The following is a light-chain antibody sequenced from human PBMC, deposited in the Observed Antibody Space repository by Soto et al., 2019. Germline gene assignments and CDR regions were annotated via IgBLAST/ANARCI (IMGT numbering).Light chain of an antibody. CDR3: CSFADFTYV. V-gene: IGLV2-23*02. J-gene: IGLJ1*01. CDR2: EVT. Sequence: QSVLTQPASVSGSAGQSITISCSGTMRDVGAYNLVSWYQQHPGTAPKLIIYEVTKRPSGVSTRFSGSKSGNTASLTISGLQAVDEADYYCCSFADFTYVFGTGTKVTVL. CDR1: MRDVGAYNL.